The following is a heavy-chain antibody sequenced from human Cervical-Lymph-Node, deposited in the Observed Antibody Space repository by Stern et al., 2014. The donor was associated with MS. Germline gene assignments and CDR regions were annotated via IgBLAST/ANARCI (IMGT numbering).Heavy chain of an antibody. CDR1: GFTFSSFA. J-gene: IGHJ4*02. CDR2: ISHDGTNK. CDR3: ARDPSRFGDNGYLDF. Sequence: VQLVESGGGLVQPGKSLRLSCAASGFTFSSFAMHWVRQAPGQGLQWLAVISHDGTNKYYAASVKGRFTIFRDKSNNAVYLQISSLRLDDTAVYFCARDPSRFGDNGYLDFWGQGTLVTVSS. V-gene: IGHV3-30-3*01. D-gene: IGHD3-10*01.